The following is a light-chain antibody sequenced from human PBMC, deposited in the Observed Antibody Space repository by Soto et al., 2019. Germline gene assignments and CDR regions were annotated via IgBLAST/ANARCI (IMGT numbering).Light chain of an antibody. V-gene: IGKV1-39*01. Sequence: DIPMTQSPSTLTASVGDRVTITCRASQNITTYLHWYQQKAGVAPNLLIYATSNLQRGVPSRFSGSGSGTDFTLTISSLHREDFATYYCQQSYSPPFTFGGGTKVDIK. CDR1: QNITTY. J-gene: IGKJ4*01. CDR3: QQSYSPPFT. CDR2: ATS.